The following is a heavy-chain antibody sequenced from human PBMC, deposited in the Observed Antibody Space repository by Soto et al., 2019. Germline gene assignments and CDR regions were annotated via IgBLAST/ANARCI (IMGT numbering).Heavy chain of an antibody. J-gene: IGHJ6*02. CDR1: GDTISTCAYT. V-gene: IGHV4-30-2*01. D-gene: IGHD2-8*01. Sequence: PSETLSLTCDVSGDTISTCAYTWAWIRQPPGKALEWIGHTYHSGNPYYNPSLKSRVIISVDRSKNQFSLKVRSVTAADTAVYYCARRGYCTNGVCYYGMDVWGQGTTVT. CDR3: ARRGYCTNGVCYYGMDV. CDR2: TYHSGNP.